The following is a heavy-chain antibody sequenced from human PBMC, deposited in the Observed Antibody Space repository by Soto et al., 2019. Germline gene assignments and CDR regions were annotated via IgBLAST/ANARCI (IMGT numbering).Heavy chain of an antibody. J-gene: IGHJ4*02. D-gene: IGHD3-22*01. Sequence: QVQLVQSGAEVKKPGSSVKVSCKASGGTFSSYAISWVRQAPGHGLEWMGGMIPIFGTANYAQKFQGRVTITADKSTSKDYMELSSLRSEDTAVYYCARGGPYYYDRSGYSEGDYWGQGTLVTVSS. CDR1: GGTFSSYA. V-gene: IGHV1-69*06. CDR2: MIPIFGTA. CDR3: ARGGPYYYDRSGYSEGDY.